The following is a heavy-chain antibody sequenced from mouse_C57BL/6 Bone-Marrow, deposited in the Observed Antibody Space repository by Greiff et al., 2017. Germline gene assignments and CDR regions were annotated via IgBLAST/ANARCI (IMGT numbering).Heavy chain of an antibody. D-gene: IGHD1-1*01. CDR2: IDPSDSET. CDR1: GYTFTSYW. J-gene: IGHJ2*01. V-gene: IGHV1-52*01. CDR3: ARSDPIRGYFDY. Sequence: VQLQKPGAELVRPGSSVKLSCKASGYTFTSYWMHWVKQRPIQGLEWIGNIDPSDSETHYNQKFKDKATLTVDKSSSTAYMQLSSLTSEDSAVYYCARSDPIRGYFDYWGQGTTLTVSS.